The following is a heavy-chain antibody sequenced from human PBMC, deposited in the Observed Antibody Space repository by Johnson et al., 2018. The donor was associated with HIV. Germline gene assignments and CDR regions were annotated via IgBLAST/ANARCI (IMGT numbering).Heavy chain of an antibody. D-gene: IGHD2-15*01. J-gene: IGHJ3*02. CDR1: GFTFSSYA. CDR2: ISYDGSNK. Sequence: QVQLVESGGGLVQPGGSLRLSCAASGFTFSSYAMSWVRQAPGKGLEWVAVISYDGSNKYYADSVKGRFTISRDNSKNTLSLQMSSLRAEDTAVYYCAAGWWPGSFDIWGQGTMVTVSS. V-gene: IGHV3-30*03. CDR3: AAGWWPGSFDI.